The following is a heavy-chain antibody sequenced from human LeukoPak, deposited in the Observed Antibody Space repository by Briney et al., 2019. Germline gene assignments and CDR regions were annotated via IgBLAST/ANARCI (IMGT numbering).Heavy chain of an antibody. CDR2: IYYSGST. CDR1: GGSISSGGYY. D-gene: IGHD3-22*01. V-gene: IGHV4-31*03. CDR3: ARLSYDSSGYLDY. Sequence: SQTLSLTCTVSGGSISSGGYYWSWIRPHPGTGLEWIGYIYYSGSTYYNPSLKSRVTILVDTYKKQFSLKLSSVTAADRAVYYCARLSYDSSGYLDYWGQGTLVTVTS. J-gene: IGHJ4*02.